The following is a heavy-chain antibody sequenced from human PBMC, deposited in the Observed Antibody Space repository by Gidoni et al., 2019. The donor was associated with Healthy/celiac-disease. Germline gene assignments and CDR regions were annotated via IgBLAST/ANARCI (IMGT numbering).Heavy chain of an antibody. Sequence: EVQLVESGGGLIQPGGSLRLSCAASGFTVSSNYMSWVRQAPGKGLEWVSVIYSGGSTYYADSVKGRFTISRDNSKNTLYLQMNSLRAEDTAVYYCARDIKDYYDSSGYGYWGQGTLVTVSS. CDR1: GFTVSSNY. CDR3: ARDIKDYYDSSGYGY. D-gene: IGHD3-22*01. V-gene: IGHV3-53*01. J-gene: IGHJ4*02. CDR2: IYSGGST.